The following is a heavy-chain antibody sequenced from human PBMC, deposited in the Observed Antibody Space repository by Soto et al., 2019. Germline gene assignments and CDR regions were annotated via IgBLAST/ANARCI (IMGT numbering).Heavy chain of an antibody. Sequence: SETLSLTCTVSGGSISPYYWTWIRQPPGKGLEWVGYIYYAGTSSYNPSLKSRVTISVDTSKNQFSLKLTSVTAADTAVYYCARDKITGLFDYWGQGTLVTVSS. D-gene: IGHD2-8*02. V-gene: IGHV4-59*12. CDR3: ARDKITGLFDY. CDR1: GGSISPYY. J-gene: IGHJ4*02. CDR2: IYYAGTS.